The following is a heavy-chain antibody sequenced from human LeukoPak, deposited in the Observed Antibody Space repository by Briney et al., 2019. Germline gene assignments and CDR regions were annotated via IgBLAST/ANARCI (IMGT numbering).Heavy chain of an antibody. CDR1: GGSFSGYY. Sequence: SETLYLTCAVYGGSFSGYYWSWIRQPPGKGLEWIGEINHSGSTNYNQSLKSRVTISVDASKNQFSLKLSSVTAADTPVYYCARVVGYDSSGYYPYYYYYYMDVWGKGTTVTVSS. CDR2: INHSGST. D-gene: IGHD3-22*01. J-gene: IGHJ6*03. V-gene: IGHV4-34*01. CDR3: ARVVGYDSSGYYPYYYYYYMDV.